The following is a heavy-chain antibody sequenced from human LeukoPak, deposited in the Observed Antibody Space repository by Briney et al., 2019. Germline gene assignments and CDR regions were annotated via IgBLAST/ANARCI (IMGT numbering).Heavy chain of an antibody. CDR3: ARDPGDNNWYNFDS. CDR2: IHGSGST. J-gene: IGHJ4*02. D-gene: IGHD1-1*01. V-gene: IGHV4-59*11. Sequence: SETLSLTCTVSGGSFSGHHWSWMRQPPGKGLEYVGNIHGSGSTNYNPALKRRGTISLDTSKNQFSLNLRSVTAATRPCICARDPGDNNWYNFDSWGQGTLVTVSS. CDR1: GGSFSGHH.